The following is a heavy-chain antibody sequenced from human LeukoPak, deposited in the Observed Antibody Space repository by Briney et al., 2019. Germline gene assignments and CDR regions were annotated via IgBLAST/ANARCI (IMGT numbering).Heavy chain of an antibody. Sequence: GGSLRLSCAASGFAVSSNYLSCVREARGKGREWVSVIYSGGVTYYADSVEGRFTISRDNFKNTLYLQMNSLRAEDTSMYYCARGSIGSTSSWGGLDYWGQGTLVTVSS. V-gene: IGHV3-66*01. CDR3: ARGSIGSTSSWGGLDY. J-gene: IGHJ4*02. CDR1: GFAVSSNY. D-gene: IGHD2-2*01. CDR2: IYSGGVT.